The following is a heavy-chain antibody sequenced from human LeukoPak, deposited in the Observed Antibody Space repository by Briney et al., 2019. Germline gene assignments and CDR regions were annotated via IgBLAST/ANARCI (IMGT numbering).Heavy chain of an antibody. V-gene: IGHV3-48*03. D-gene: IGHD5-18*01. CDR3: ARVHYNTAMVDIDY. Sequence: GGSLSLSCAASGFTFSSYEMHWVRQAPGKGLEWISYISSSGSTIYYADSVKGRFTISRDNGKNSLYLQMNSLRAEDTAVYYCARVHYNTAMVDIDYWGQATVV. J-gene: IGHJ4*02. CDR1: GFTFSSYE. CDR2: ISSSGSTI.